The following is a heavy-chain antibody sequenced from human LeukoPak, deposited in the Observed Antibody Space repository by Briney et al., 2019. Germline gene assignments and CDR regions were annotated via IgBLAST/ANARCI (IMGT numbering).Heavy chain of an antibody. CDR3: TTLEWIQLWPYYFDY. CDR2: IKSKTDGGTT. V-gene: IGHV3-15*01. CDR1: GFTFSNAR. J-gene: IGHJ4*02. D-gene: IGHD5-18*01. Sequence: PGGSLRLSCAASGFTFSNARMSWVRQAPGKGLEWVGRIKSKTDGGTTDYAAPVKGRFTISRDDSKNTLYLQMNSLKTEDTAVYYCTTLEWIQLWPYYFDYWGQGTLVTVSS.